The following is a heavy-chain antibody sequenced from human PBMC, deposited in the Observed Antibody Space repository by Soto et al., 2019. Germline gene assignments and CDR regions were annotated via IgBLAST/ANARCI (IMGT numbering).Heavy chain of an antibody. D-gene: IGHD4-17*01. V-gene: IGHV2-5*02. J-gene: IGHJ5*02. CDR2: IYWDDDK. CDR1: GFSLSTSGVG. Sequence: SGPTLVNPTQTLTLTCTFSGFSLSTSGVGVGWIRQPPGKALEWLALIYWDDDKRYSPSLKSRLTITKDTSKNQVVLTMTNMDPVDTATYYCARTVTTFKEDWFDPWGRGTLVTVSS. CDR3: ARTVTTFKEDWFDP.